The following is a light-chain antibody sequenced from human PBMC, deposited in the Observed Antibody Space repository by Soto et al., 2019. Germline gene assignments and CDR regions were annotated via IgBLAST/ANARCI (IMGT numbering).Light chain of an antibody. J-gene: IGKJ5*01. Sequence: EVVMTQSPATLSVSPGERATLSCRVSESVSRNLAWYQQKPGQAPRLLIYDASTRATGIPDRFSGGGSGTEFTLTISSLQSEDFVVYYCQQYNSWPPITFGQGTRLEIK. V-gene: IGKV3-15*01. CDR2: DAS. CDR1: ESVSRN. CDR3: QQYNSWPPIT.